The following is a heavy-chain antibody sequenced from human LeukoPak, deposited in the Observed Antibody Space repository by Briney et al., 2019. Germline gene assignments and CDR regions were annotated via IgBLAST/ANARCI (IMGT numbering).Heavy chain of an antibody. Sequence: SETLSLTCTVSGGSISSGDYYWSLIRQRPGKGLEWIGYIYYSGSTYYNPSLKSRVTISVDTSKNQFSLKLSSVTAADTAVYYCARVDGSGSYYNVFDPWGQGTLVTVSS. CDR2: IYYSGST. CDR1: GGSISSGDYY. J-gene: IGHJ5*02. D-gene: IGHD3-10*01. CDR3: ARVDGSGSYYNVFDP. V-gene: IGHV4-30-4*01.